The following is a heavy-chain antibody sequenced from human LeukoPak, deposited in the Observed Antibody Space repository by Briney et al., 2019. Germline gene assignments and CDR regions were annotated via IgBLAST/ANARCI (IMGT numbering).Heavy chain of an antibody. Sequence: RGSLRLSCAASGFTVSSNYMSWVRQAPGKGLEWVSVIYSGGSTYYADSVKGRFTISRDNSKNTLYLQMNSLRAEDTAVYYCARVGRYSGSFNYFDYWGQGTLVTVSS. CDR2: IYSGGST. CDR3: ARVGRYSGSFNYFDY. J-gene: IGHJ4*02. D-gene: IGHD1-26*01. CDR1: GFTVSSNY. V-gene: IGHV3-53*01.